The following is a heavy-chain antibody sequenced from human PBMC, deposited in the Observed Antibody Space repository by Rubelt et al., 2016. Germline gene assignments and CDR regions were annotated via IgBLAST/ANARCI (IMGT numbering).Heavy chain of an antibody. CDR2: ISAYNGNT. V-gene: IGHV1-18*01. J-gene: IGHJ4*02. CDR3: ARDYCSGGSCYSVFDY. D-gene: IGHD2-15*01. Sequence: WVRQAPGQGLEWMGWISAYNGNTNYAQKLQGRVTMTTDTSTSTAYMELRSLRSDDTAVYYCARDYCSGGSCYSVFDYWGQGTLVTVSS.